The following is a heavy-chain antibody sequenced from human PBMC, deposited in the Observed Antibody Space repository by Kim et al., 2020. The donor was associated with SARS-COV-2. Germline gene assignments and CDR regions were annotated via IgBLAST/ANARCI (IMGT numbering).Heavy chain of an antibody. D-gene: IGHD4-17*01. CDR2: INAGDGET. CDR3: VRDSTMTTPAFYDS. CDR1: GYTFTSYA. Sequence: ASVKVSCKASGYTFTSYAMHWVRQAPGQSLEWMGWINAGDGETKYSQRVQGRVTITRDTSASTAYMELRSLRSEDTAVYYCVRDSTMTTPAFYDSWGQGTLVTVTS. J-gene: IGHJ4*02. V-gene: IGHV1-3*01.